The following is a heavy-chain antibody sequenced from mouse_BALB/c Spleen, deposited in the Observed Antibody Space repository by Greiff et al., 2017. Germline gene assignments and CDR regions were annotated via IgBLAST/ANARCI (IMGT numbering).Heavy chain of an antibody. J-gene: IGHJ4*01. V-gene: IGHV2-6-7*01. CDR1: GFSLTGYG. Sequence: QVQLKESGPGLVAPSQSLSITCTVSGFSLTGYGVNWVRQPPGKGLEWLGMIWGDGSTDYNSALKSRLSISKDNSKSQVFLKMNSLQTDDTARYYCARGDGYYCMDYWGQGTSVTVSS. CDR2: IWGDGST. D-gene: IGHD2-3*01. CDR3: ARGDGYYCMDY.